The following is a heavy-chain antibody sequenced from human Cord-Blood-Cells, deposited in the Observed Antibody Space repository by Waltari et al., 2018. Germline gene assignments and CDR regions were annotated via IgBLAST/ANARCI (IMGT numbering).Heavy chain of an antibody. CDR3: ARARGAARTHDY. V-gene: IGHV3-72*01. Sequence: EVQLVESGGGLVQPGGSLSLSCAATGFTSRDHYMDWVRQAPGKGLEWVGRTRNKANSYTTEYAASVKGRFTISRDDSKNSLYLQMNSLKTEDTAVYYCARARGAARTHDYWGQGTLVTVSS. CDR2: TRNKANSYTT. CDR1: GFTSRDHY. J-gene: IGHJ4*02. D-gene: IGHD6-6*01.